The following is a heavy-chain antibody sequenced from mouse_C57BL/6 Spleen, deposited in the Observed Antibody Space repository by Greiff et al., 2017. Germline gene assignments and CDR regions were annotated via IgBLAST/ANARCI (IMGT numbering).Heavy chain of an antibody. V-gene: IGHV1-82*01. CDR2: IYPGDGDT. CDR1: GYAFSSSW. CDR3: AYSPYYYAMDY. J-gene: IGHJ4*01. Sequence: QVQLKQSGPELVKPGASVKISCKASGYAFSSSWMNWVKQRPGKGLEWIGRIYPGDGDTNYNGKFKGKATLTADKSSSTAYMQLSRLTSEDSAVYVCAYSPYYYAMDYWGQGTSVTVSS.